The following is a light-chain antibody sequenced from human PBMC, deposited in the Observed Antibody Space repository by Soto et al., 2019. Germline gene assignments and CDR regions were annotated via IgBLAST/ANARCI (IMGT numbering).Light chain of an antibody. Sequence: EVVLTQSPGTLSLSPGERGTLSCRASQSISSVPLVWYQQKPGQAPRLLIYGASTRATGIPDRFSGSGSGTDFTLTISRVDPEDFAVYYCHHYEGSPLTFGGGTKVELK. V-gene: IGKV3-20*01. J-gene: IGKJ4*01. CDR3: HHYEGSPLT. CDR2: GAS. CDR1: QSISSVP.